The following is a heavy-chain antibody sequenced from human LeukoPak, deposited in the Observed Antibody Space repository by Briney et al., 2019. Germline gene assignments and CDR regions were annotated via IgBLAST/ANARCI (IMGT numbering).Heavy chain of an antibody. D-gene: IGHD6-19*01. CDR2: TYYRSKWYN. V-gene: IGHV6-1*01. CDR3: ARGGGSGWLRADYYYYGMDV. Sequence: SQTLSLTCAISGDIVSSNSAAWHWIRQSPSRGLEWLGRTYYRSKWYNDYAVSVKSRITINPDTSKNQFSLLLNSVTPEDTAVYYCARGGGSGWLRADYYYYGMDVWGQGTTVTVSS. CDR1: GDIVSSNSAA. J-gene: IGHJ6*02.